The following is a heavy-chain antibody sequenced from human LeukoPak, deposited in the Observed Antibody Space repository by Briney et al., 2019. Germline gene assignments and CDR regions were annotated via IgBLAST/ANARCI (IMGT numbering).Heavy chain of an antibody. CDR3: ARDKSVGATLFDF. D-gene: IGHD1-26*01. J-gene: IGHJ4*02. CDR1: EFTFSTYW. Sequence: GGSLRLSCAASEFTFSTYWMSLVRQTPGKGLEWVANINQDGSEKYYVDSVKGRFTISRDNAENSLYLQMHSLRAEDTAVYYCARDKSVGATLFDFWGQGTLVTVSS. V-gene: IGHV3-7*01. CDR2: INQDGSEK.